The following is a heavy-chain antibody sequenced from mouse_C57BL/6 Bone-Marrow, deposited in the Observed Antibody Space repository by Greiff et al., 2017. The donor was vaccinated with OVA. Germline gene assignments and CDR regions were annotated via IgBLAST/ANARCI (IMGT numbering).Heavy chain of an antibody. Sequence: VQLQQPGAELVRPGSSVKLSCKASGYTFTSYWMHWVKQRPIQGLEWIGNIDPSDSETHYNQKFKDKATLTVDKSSSTAYMQLSSLTSEDSAVYYCAVIYYGKSSWCAYWGQGTLVTVSA. J-gene: IGHJ3*01. CDR3: AVIYYGKSSWCAY. CDR1: GYTFTSYW. D-gene: IGHD2-1*01. V-gene: IGHV1-52*01. CDR2: IDPSDSET.